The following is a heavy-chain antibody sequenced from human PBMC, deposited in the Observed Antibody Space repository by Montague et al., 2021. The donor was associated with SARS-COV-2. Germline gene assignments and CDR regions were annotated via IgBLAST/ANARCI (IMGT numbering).Heavy chain of an antibody. Sequence: SETLSLTCTVSGGSISSGSYYWGWIRQPPGKGLEWIGSIYYSGSTYYNPSLKSRVTISVDTSKNQFSLKLSSVTAADTAVYYCARLFYSSGWSENDAFDIWGQGTMVTVSS. CDR3: ARLFYSSGWSENDAFDI. J-gene: IGHJ3*02. V-gene: IGHV4-39*01. D-gene: IGHD6-19*01. CDR2: IYYSGST. CDR1: GGSISSGSYY.